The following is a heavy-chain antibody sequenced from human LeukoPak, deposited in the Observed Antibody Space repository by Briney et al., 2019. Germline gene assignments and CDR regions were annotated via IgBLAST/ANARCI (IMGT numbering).Heavy chain of an antibody. D-gene: IGHD6-19*01. CDR3: ARAGSGWSFDY. J-gene: IGHJ4*02. CDR1: GGSISSYY. Sequence: PSETLSLTCTVSGGSISSYYWSWIRQPAGKGLEWIGHIYNSGSTNYNPSLKGRVTMSVATSKNQFSLHLSSVTAADTAVYYCARAGSGWSFDYWGQGTLVTVSS. CDR2: IYNSGST. V-gene: IGHV4-4*07.